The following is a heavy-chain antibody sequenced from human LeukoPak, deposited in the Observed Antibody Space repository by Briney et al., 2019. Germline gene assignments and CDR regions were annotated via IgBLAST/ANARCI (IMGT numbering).Heavy chain of an antibody. CDR3: ARVLAVAGTRWFDP. J-gene: IGHJ5*02. CDR1: VGSISSYY. V-gene: IGHV4-59*13. CDR2: IYYSGST. D-gene: IGHD6-19*01. Sequence: SDTLSLTCTVSVGSISSYYGSWLPHPPGKGGECLGYIYYSGSTNYNPPLKSRVTISVDTSKNQFSLKLSSVTAADTAVYYCARVLAVAGTRWFDPWGQGTLVTVSS.